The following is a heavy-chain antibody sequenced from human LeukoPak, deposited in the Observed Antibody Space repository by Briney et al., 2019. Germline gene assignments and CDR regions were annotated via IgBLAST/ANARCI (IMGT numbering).Heavy chain of an antibody. D-gene: IGHD3-3*02. CDR2: IQQNGSET. Sequence: GGSLRLSCAASGFTFSSYWMTWVRQAPGKGLEWVANIQQNGSETYYVDSVKGRFTISRDNAKNSLFLQMNSLRAEDTAVYYCARVLGQYNWFDPWGQGTLVTVSS. V-gene: IGHV3-7*01. J-gene: IGHJ5*02. CDR1: GFTFSSYW. CDR3: ARVLGQYNWFDP.